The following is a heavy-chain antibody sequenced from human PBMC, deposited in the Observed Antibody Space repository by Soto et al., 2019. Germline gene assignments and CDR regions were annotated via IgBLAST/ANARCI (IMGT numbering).Heavy chain of an antibody. Sequence: GGSLRLSCAASGFTFSSYSMNWVRQAPGKGLEWVSSISSSSSYIYYADSVKGRFTISRDNAKNSLYLQMNSLRAEDTAVYYCARFPVAGHENDFEYWGQGTLVTVSS. D-gene: IGHD6-19*01. J-gene: IGHJ4*02. CDR1: GFTFSSYS. V-gene: IGHV3-21*01. CDR3: ARFPVAGHENDFEY. CDR2: ISSSSSYI.